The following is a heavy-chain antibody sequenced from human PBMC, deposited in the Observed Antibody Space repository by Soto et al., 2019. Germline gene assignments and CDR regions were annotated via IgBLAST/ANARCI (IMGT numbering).Heavy chain of an antibody. Sequence: ASVKVSCKASGGTFSSCTISWVRQAPGQGLEWMGGIIPIFGTANYAQKFQGRVTIAADESTSTAYMELSSLRSEDTAVYYCARVMAVAATPNYYYYGMDVWGQGTTVTVS. CDR2: IIPIFGTA. V-gene: IGHV1-69*13. CDR3: ARVMAVAATPNYYYYGMDV. D-gene: IGHD2-15*01. J-gene: IGHJ6*02. CDR1: GGTFSSCT.